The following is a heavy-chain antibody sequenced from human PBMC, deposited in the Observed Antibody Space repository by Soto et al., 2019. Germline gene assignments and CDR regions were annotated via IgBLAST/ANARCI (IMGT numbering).Heavy chain of an antibody. Sequence: EVQLLESGGGLVQPGGSLRLSCAASGFSFSTYAMHWVRQAPGKGLEWVSAISGSGGSTYYADSVKGRFTISRDNSKSTLYLQMNSLRAEDTAVYYCAKVKFDFWDGYEYWGQGTLVTVSS. V-gene: IGHV3-23*01. D-gene: IGHD3-3*01. J-gene: IGHJ4*02. CDR1: GFSFSTYA. CDR2: ISGSGGST. CDR3: AKVKFDFWDGYEY.